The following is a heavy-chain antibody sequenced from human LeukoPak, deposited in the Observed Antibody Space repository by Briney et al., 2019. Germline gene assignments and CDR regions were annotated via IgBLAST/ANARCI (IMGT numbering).Heavy chain of an antibody. CDR2: INPSGGST. CDR3: ARAGKLMITMVRGALASKKGFDI. Sequence: ASVKVSCKASGYTFTSYYMHWVRQAPGQGLEWMGIINPSGGSTSYAQKFQGRVTMTRDTSISTAYMELSRLRSDDTAVYYCARAGKLMITMVRGALASKKGFDIWGQGTMVTVSS. V-gene: IGHV1-46*01. D-gene: IGHD3-10*01. J-gene: IGHJ3*02. CDR1: GYTFTSYY.